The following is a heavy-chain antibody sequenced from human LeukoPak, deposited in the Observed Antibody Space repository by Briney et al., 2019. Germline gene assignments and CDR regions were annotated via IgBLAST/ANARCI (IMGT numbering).Heavy chain of an antibody. Sequence: GGSLRLSCAASGFTFTTYWMSWVRQAPGKGLEWVANIKQDGSEKYYVDSVKGRYTISRDNAKNSLFLQMNSLRAGDTAVYYCARDVSGRGWYYDYWGQGTLVTVSS. V-gene: IGHV3-7*01. J-gene: IGHJ4*02. CDR1: GFTFTTYW. CDR2: IKQDGSEK. D-gene: IGHD6-19*01. CDR3: ARDVSGRGWYYDY.